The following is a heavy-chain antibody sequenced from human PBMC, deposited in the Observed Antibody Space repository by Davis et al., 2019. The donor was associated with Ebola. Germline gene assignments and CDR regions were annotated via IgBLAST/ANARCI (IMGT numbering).Heavy chain of an antibody. CDR3: TTPGGQDRGYDVFDI. Sequence: ASVKVSCKASGYTFTNYYMHWVRQAPGQGLEWMGMINPNDGRTIYAQQFQGRVTVTRDTSTTTVYMDLSSLRSEDTALYYCTTPGGQDRGYDVFDIWGQGTMVTVSS. CDR2: INPNDGRT. J-gene: IGHJ3*02. V-gene: IGHV1-46*03. D-gene: IGHD5-12*01. CDR1: GYTFTNYY.